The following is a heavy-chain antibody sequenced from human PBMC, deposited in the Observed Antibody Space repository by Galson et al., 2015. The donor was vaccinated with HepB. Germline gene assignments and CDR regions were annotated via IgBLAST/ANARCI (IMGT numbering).Heavy chain of an antibody. CDR3: AKEGSGGSGRFFDY. D-gene: IGHD2-15*01. V-gene: IGHV3-30*18. CDR1: GFTFSSYG. CDR2: ISYDGSNK. J-gene: IGHJ4*02. Sequence: SLRLSCAASGFTFSSYGMHWVRPAPSKGLEWGAVISYDGSNKYYADSVKGRFTISRDSSMNTLYLQMNSLRAEDTAVYYCAKEGSGGSGRFFDYWGQGTLVTVSS.